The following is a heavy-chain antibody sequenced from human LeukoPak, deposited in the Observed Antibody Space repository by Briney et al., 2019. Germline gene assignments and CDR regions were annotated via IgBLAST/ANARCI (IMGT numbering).Heavy chain of an antibody. V-gene: IGHV3-48*03. CDR2: ISSSGSTI. J-gene: IGHJ4*02. D-gene: IGHD1-26*01. Sequence: GGSLRLSCAASGFTFSSYEMNWVRQAPGKGLEWVSYISSSGSTIYYADSVKGRFTISRDNAKNSLYLQMNSLRAEDTAVYYCARDYHPVWTLNSGSYLAGYWGQGTLVTVSS. CDR1: GFTFSSYE. CDR3: ARDYHPVWTLNSGSYLAGY.